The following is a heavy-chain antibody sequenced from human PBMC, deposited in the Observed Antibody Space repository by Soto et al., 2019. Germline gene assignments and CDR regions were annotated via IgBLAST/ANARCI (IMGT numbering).Heavy chain of an antibody. V-gene: IGHV1-69*13. D-gene: IGHD5-18*01. CDR3: ATGGYSYGYLDY. CDR2: IIPIFGTA. CDR1: GGTFSSYA. J-gene: IGHJ4*02. Sequence: SVKVSCKASGGTFSSYAISWVRQAPGQGLEWMGGIIPIFGTANYAQKFQGRVTITADESTSTAYMELSSLRSEDTAVYYCATGGYSYGYLDYWGQGTLVTVSS.